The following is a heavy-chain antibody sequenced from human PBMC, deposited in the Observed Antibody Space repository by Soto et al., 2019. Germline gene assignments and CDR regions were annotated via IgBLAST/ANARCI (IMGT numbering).Heavy chain of an antibody. J-gene: IGHJ5*02. Sequence: ASVKVSCKASGSTFTAFYMNWVRQAPGQGLEWMGWVNPNTGVAKYAQKFQGRVTVTRDTAINTAYMELSGLTSDDTAVYYCTTLRLDPWGQGTLVTVSS. CDR1: GSTFTAFY. V-gene: IGHV1-2*02. D-gene: IGHD3-9*01. CDR3: TTLRLDP. CDR2: VNPNTGVA.